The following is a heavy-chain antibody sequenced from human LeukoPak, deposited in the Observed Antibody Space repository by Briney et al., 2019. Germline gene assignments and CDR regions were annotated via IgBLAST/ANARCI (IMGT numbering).Heavy chain of an antibody. D-gene: IGHD2-2*01. Sequence: QPGRSLLLSCAASGFTFSSYGMHWVRQAPGKGLEWVAVIWYDGSNKYYADSEKGRFTISRDNSKNTLYLQMNSLRAEDTAVYYCARGYQLHHYYYYGMDVWGKGTTVTVSS. CDR1: GFTFSSYG. CDR3: ARGYQLHHYYYYGMDV. J-gene: IGHJ6*04. CDR2: IWYDGSNK. V-gene: IGHV3-33*01.